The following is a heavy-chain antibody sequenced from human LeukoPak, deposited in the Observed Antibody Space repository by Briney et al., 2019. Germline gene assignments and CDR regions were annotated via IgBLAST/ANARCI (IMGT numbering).Heavy chain of an antibody. CDR3: AKEEVISGNHGVYFYY. CDR2: LYSGGST. J-gene: IGHJ4*02. V-gene: IGHV3-53*05. CDR1: GISVSSHY. D-gene: IGHD3-22*01. Sequence: GGSLRLSCAVSGISVSSHYMSWVRQAPGKGLECVSVLYSGGSTYYADSVKGRFIISRDNSRSTLYLQMNSLRAEDTAVYYCAKEEVISGNHGVYFYYWGQGTLLTVSS.